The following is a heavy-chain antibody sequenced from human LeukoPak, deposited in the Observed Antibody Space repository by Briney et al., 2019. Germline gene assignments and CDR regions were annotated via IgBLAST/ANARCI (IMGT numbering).Heavy chain of an antibody. D-gene: IGHD1-26*01. V-gene: IGHV4-34*01. CDR1: GGSISSYY. CDR2: INHSGST. Sequence: SETLSLTCTVSGGSISSYYWSWIRQPPGKGLEWIGEINHSGSTNYNPSLKSRVTISVDTSKNQFSLKLSSVTAADTAVYYCARQRVGATRYNWFDPWGQGTLVTVSS. J-gene: IGHJ5*02. CDR3: ARQRVGATRYNWFDP.